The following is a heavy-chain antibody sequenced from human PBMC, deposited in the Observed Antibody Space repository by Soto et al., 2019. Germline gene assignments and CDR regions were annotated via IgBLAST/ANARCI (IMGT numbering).Heavy chain of an antibody. D-gene: IGHD3-22*01. V-gene: IGHV1-69*13. CDR1: GGTFSSYS. CDR3: GRSIYYYDSSRYYCRFDY. J-gene: IGHJ4*02. Sequence: SVNVSFKNSGGTFSSYSISWVRPAPGQGLEWMGGIIPIFGTANYAQKFQGRVTITADESSSTAYMELSSLRSEDTAVYYCGRSIYYYDSSRYYCRFDYWGQGTLVTVSS. CDR2: IIPIFGTA.